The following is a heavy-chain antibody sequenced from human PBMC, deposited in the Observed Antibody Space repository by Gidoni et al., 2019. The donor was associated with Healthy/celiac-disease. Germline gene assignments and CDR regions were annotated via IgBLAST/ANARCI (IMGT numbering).Heavy chain of an antibody. CDR1: GGSLSSSSYY. Sequence: QLQLQESGPGLVKPSETLSLTCTVSGGSLSSSSYYWGWIRQPPGKGLEWIGSIYYSGSTYYNPSRKRRVTISVDTSKNQFSLKLSSVTAADTAVYYCARLTGSYGGYWGQGTLVTVSS. J-gene: IGHJ4*02. CDR3: ARLTGSYGGY. CDR2: IYYSGST. V-gene: IGHV4-39*01. D-gene: IGHD3-16*01.